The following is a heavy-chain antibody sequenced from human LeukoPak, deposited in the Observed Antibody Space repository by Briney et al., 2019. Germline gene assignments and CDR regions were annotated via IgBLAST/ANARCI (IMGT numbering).Heavy chain of an antibody. V-gene: IGHV1-18*01. J-gene: IGHJ3*02. Sequence: ASVKVSCKASGYTFTTYGVAWVRRAPGQGLEWMGWISAYNGNTNSAQKLQGRVTMTTDTSTSTAYMELRNLRSDDTAIYYCARVSGDGSGSYYPDAFDIWGQGTMVTVSS. CDR3: ARVSGDGSGSYYPDAFDI. D-gene: IGHD3-10*01. CDR2: ISAYNGNT. CDR1: GYTFTTYG.